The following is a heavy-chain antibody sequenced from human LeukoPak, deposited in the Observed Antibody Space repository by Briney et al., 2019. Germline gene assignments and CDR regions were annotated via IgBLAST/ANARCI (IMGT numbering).Heavy chain of an antibody. Sequence: SETLSLTCTVSGGSISSSSYYWGWIRQPPGKGLEWIGSIYYSGSTYYNPSLKSRATISVDTSKNQFSLKLSSVTAADTAVYYCARLAGNYYYYGMDVWGHGTTVTVSS. CDR2: IYYSGST. D-gene: IGHD3-10*01. CDR1: GGSISSSSYY. CDR3: ARLAGNYYYYGMDV. J-gene: IGHJ6*02. V-gene: IGHV4-39*01.